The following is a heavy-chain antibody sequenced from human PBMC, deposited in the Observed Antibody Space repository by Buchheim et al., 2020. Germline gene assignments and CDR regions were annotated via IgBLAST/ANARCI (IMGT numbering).Heavy chain of an antibody. CDR2: INPNSGGT. D-gene: IGHD1-26*01. J-gene: IGHJ4*02. V-gene: IGHV1-2*02. CDR3: ARAYPHERWEANYFDY. CDR1: GYTFTGYY. Sequence: QVQLVQSGAEVKKPGASVKVSCKASGYTFTGYYTHWVRQAPGQGLEWMGWINPNSGGTNYAQKFHGRVTITRDTSISTAYMELSRLRSDDTDVYYCARAYPHERWEANYFDYWGQGTL.